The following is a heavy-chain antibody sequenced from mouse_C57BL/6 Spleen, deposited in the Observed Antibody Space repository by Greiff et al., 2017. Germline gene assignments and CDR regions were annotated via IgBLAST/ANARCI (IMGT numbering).Heavy chain of an antibody. CDR3: ARGGGGSGYPYAMDY. V-gene: IGHV1-81*01. Sequence: QVQLQQSGAELARPGASVKLSCTASGYTFTSYGISWVKQRTVQGLEWIGEIYPRSGNTYSNDKFKGKATLTAANSSSTTYKKLRSLTTEDSAVDYCARGGGGSGYPYAMDYWGQGTSLTVSS. CDR2: IYPRSGNT. J-gene: IGHJ4*01. D-gene: IGHD3-2*02. CDR1: GYTFTSYG.